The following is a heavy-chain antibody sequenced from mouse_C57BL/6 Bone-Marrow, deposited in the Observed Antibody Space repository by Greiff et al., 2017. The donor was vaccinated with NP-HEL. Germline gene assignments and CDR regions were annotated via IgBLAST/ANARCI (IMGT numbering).Heavy chain of an antibody. CDR3: ARSRRVSFDY. D-gene: IGHD2-1*01. J-gene: IGHJ2*01. CDR2: INPGSGGT. Sequence: QVQLKESGAELVWPGTSVKVSCKASGYAFTNYLIEWVKQRPGQGLEWIGVINPGSGGTNYNEKFKGKATLTADKSSSTAYMQLSSLTSEDSAVYFCARSRRVSFDYWGQGTTLTVSS. V-gene: IGHV1-54*01. CDR1: GYAFTNYL.